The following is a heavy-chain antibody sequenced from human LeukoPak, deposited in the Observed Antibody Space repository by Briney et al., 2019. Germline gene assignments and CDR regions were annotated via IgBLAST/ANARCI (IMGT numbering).Heavy chain of an antibody. CDR2: INPSGGST. V-gene: IGHV1-46*01. CDR1: GYTFTSYY. D-gene: IGHD3-22*01. J-gene: IGHJ4*02. CDR3: ARDDLEGYYYDSSGYIGDY. Sequence: ASVKVSCKASGYTFTSYYMHWVRQAPGQGLEWMGIINPSGGSTSYAQKFQGRVTMTRDTSTSTVYMELSSLRSEDTAVYYCARDDLEGYYYDSSGYIGDYWGQGTLVTVSS.